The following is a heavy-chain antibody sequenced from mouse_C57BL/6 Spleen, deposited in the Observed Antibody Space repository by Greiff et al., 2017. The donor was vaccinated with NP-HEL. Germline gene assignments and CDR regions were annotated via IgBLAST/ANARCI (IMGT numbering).Heavy chain of an antibody. D-gene: IGHD2-5*01. V-gene: IGHV5-4*01. CDR2: ISHGGSYT. J-gene: IGHJ4*01. CDR3: AREKDSNVDDARDY. CDR1: GFTFSSYA. Sequence: EVQGVQPGGGLVKPGGSLKLSCAASGFTFSSYAMPWVRQTPVKRLEWVATISHGGSYTYYPDHVKGHFTNSRDNAKNKLYMQMSHLKSEDTAMYYGAREKDSNVDDARDYWGQGTSVTVSS.